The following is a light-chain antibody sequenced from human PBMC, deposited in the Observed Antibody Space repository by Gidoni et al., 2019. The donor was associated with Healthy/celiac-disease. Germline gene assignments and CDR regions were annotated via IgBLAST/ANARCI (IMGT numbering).Light chain of an antibody. CDR3: AAWDDSFVV. Sequence: QSVLTQPPAASGTPGQRVTISCSGSSSNIGSNYVCWNQPLPGTAPKLPSYRNNQRPSGVPDRFSGSKSGTSASLAISGLRSEDEADYYCAAWDDSFVVFGGGTKLTVL. CDR2: RNN. CDR1: SSNIGSNY. V-gene: IGLV1-47*01. J-gene: IGLJ2*01.